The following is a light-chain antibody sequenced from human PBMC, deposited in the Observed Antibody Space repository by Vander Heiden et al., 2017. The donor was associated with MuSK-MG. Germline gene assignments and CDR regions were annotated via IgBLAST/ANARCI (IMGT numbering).Light chain of an antibody. Sequence: SVLTQPPSASRPPGQRVTISCSGSSSNIGSTTVNWYKQRPGTAPKLLIYRNNQRPSGVPDRFSGSKSGTSASLAISGLQSEDEADYYCAAWDDSLNGPVFGGGTKLTVL. CDR2: RNN. V-gene: IGLV1-44*01. CDR1: SSNIGSTT. CDR3: AAWDDSLNGPV. J-gene: IGLJ2*01.